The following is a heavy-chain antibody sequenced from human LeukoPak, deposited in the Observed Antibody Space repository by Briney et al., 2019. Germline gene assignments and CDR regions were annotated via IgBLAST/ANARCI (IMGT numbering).Heavy chain of an antibody. CDR3: ARGTYSGYDLVY. CDR1: GYTFTDYY. CDR2: INPNSGDPDSGGT. J-gene: IGHJ4*02. V-gene: IGHV1-2*02. D-gene: IGHD5-12*01. Sequence: GASVKVSCKASGYTFTDYYLHWVRQAPGQGLDWMGWINPNSGDPDSGGTNYAQKFQGRVTMTRDTSISTAYMELSRLRSDDTAVYYCARGTYSGYDLVYWGQGTLVTVSS.